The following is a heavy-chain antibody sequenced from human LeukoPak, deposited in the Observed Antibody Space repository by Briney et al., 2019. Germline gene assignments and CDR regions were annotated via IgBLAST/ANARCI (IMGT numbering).Heavy chain of an antibody. Sequence: GGSLTLSCTVSGITLSNYGMNWVRQAPGKGLEWVAGISDSGGRTKYADSVKGRFTISRDNPKNTLFLQMRSLRAEDTAVYFCAKRCFVIRVVLVGFHKEAYYFESWGQGTLVTVSS. J-gene: IGHJ4*02. D-gene: IGHD3/OR15-3a*01. CDR1: GITLSNYG. V-gene: IGHV3-23*01. CDR3: AKRCFVIRVVLVGFHKEAYYFES. CDR2: ISDSGGRT.